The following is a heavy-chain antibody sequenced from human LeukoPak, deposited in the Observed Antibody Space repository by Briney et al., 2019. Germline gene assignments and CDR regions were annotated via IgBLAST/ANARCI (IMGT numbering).Heavy chain of an antibody. J-gene: IGHJ4*02. CDR3: TRGDTAMVTNDY. D-gene: IGHD5-18*01. V-gene: IGHV3-49*04. CDR2: IRSKAYGGTT. CDR1: GFTFGDYA. Sequence: GGSLRLSCTASGFTFGDYAMSWVRQAPGKGLEWVGFIRSKAYGGTTEYAAPVKGRCTISRDDSKSIAYLQMNSLKTEDTAVYYCTRGDTAMVTNDYWGQGTLVTVSS.